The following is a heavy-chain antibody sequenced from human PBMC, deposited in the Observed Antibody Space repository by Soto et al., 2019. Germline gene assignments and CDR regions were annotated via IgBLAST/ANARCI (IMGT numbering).Heavy chain of an antibody. CDR3: ARGIYKSGWHLDL. CDR1: GGSVSSATYF. J-gene: IGHJ5*02. V-gene: IGHV4-61*01. Sequence: SETLCLTCPVSGGSVSSATYFWSWVRQPPGGVLEWIAYMLHSGSSMYNPSLKSRVTIXXXXSXTXFXLXXXSVTXADTALYYCARGIYKSGWHLDLWGQRIVVTVSS. D-gene: IGHD6-19*01. CDR2: MLHSGSS.